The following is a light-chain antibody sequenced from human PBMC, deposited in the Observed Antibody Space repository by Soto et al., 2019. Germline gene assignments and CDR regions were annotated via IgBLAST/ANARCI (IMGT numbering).Light chain of an antibody. CDR2: AAS. CDR1: QSISSY. J-gene: IGKJ1*01. CDR3: QQSYSTPRT. Sequence: DIQMTQSPSSLSASVGDRVTITCRTSQSISSYLNWYQQKPGKVPKLLIYAASSLQSGVPSRFSGSGSGTDFTLNISSLQPEDFATYYCQQSYSTPRTFGQGTKVEIK. V-gene: IGKV1-39*01.